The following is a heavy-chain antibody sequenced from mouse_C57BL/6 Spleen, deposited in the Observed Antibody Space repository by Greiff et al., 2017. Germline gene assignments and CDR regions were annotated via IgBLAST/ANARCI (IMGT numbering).Heavy chain of an antibody. CDR2: INPYNGGT. CDR3: ARPEDYDYFDY. J-gene: IGHJ2*01. D-gene: IGHD2-4*01. CDR1: GYTFTDYY. Sequence: VQLQQSGPVLVKPGASVKMSCKASGYTFTDYYMNWVKQSHGKSLEWIGVINPYNGGTSYNQKFKGKATLTVDKSSSTAYMELNSLTSEDSAVYYCARPEDYDYFDYWGQGTTLTVSS. V-gene: IGHV1-19*01.